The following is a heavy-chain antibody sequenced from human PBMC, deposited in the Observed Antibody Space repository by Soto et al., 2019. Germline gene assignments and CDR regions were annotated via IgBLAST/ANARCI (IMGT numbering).Heavy chain of an antibody. D-gene: IGHD5-18*01. Sequence: EVQLVESGGGLVQPGGSLRLSCAASGFTFKNYWMHWVRQAPGKGLVWVSRINFDGSSTYYADSVKGRFTISRDNAKNTLYLQMNSLRAADTAVYYCVRPANGYIKVTWFDPWGQGTLVTVSS. V-gene: IGHV3-74*01. CDR1: GFTFKNYW. J-gene: IGHJ5*02. CDR2: INFDGSST. CDR3: VRPANGYIKVTWFDP.